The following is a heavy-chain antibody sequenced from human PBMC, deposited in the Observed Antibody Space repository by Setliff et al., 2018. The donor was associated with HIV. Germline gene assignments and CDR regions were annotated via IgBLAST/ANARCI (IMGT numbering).Heavy chain of an antibody. Sequence: SETLSLTCTVSGGSVSDYFWNWIRQPPGKGLEWIGYIYYSGSTNYNPSLESRVTISVDTSKNQFSLRLRSVTAADTAVYYCARGHTWNYYGGDYFDYWGQGSLVTVSS. CDR2: IYYSGST. CDR1: GGSVSDYF. J-gene: IGHJ4*02. CDR3: ARGHTWNYYGGDYFDY. V-gene: IGHV4-59*02. D-gene: IGHD1-7*01.